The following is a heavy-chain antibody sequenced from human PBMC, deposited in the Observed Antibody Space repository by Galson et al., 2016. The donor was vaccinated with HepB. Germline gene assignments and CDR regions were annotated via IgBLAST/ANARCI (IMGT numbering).Heavy chain of an antibody. V-gene: IGHV1-69*06. CDR3: AKMSSSSSYYSDAFDL. CDR1: GGTFSSYA. D-gene: IGHD3-22*01. Sequence: SVKVSCKASGGTFSSYAISWVRQAPGQGLEWMGGIIPIFGTANYAQKFQGRVTITEDKSTSTAYMELVILRSEDTAVYYCAKMSSSSSYYSDAFDLGGQGTMVTVSS. J-gene: IGHJ3*01. CDR2: IIPIFGTA.